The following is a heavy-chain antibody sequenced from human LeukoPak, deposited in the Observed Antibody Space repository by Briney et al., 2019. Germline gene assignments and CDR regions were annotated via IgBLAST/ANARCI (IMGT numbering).Heavy chain of an antibody. V-gene: IGHV3-21*01. D-gene: IGHD3-22*01. Sequence: GGSLRLSCAASGFTFSSYSINWVRQAPGKGLEWVSSISSSSSYIYYADSVKGRFTISRDNSKNTLYLQMNSLRAEDTAVYYCAKESPYDSSGYYILRYWGQGTLVTVSS. CDR1: GFTFSSYS. J-gene: IGHJ4*02. CDR3: AKESPYDSSGYYILRY. CDR2: ISSSSSYI.